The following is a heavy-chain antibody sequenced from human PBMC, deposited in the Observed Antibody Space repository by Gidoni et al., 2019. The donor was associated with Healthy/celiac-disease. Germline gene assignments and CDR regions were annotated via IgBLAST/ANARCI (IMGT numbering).Heavy chain of an antibody. D-gene: IGHD3-9*01. J-gene: IGHJ4*02. Sequence: QVQLQESGPGLVKPSETLSLTCTVSGGSISSYYWSWIRQPPGKGLEWIGYIYYSGSTNYNPSLKSRVTISVDTSKNQFSLKLSSVTAADTAVYYCARHPSGLRYFDWLPFDYWGQGTLVTVSS. CDR3: ARHPSGLRYFDWLPFDY. CDR2: IYYSGST. V-gene: IGHV4-59*01. CDR1: GGSISSYY.